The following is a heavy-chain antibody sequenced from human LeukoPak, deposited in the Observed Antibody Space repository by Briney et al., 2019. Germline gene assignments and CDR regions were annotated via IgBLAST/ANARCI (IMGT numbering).Heavy chain of an antibody. V-gene: IGHV3-30*18. CDR2: ISYDGSNK. Sequence: GGSLRLSCAASGFTFSSYGMHWVRQAPGKGREGVAVISYDGSNKYYADSVKGRFTISRDNSKNTLYLQMNSLRAEDTAVYYCAKERFTIFGVVKGNYFDYWGQGTLVTVSS. CDR1: GFTFSSYG. J-gene: IGHJ4*02. D-gene: IGHD3-3*01. CDR3: AKERFTIFGVVKGNYFDY.